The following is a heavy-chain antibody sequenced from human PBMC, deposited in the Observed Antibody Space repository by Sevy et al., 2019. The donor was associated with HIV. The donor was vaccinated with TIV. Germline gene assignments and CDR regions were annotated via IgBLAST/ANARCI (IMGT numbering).Heavy chain of an antibody. Sequence: GGSLRLSCAASGFTFGYFAMSWVRQAPGKGLEWVSGISPNGATSHYAASVSGRFTISRDNSKNRMYLQMSSLRAEETAQYYCAKDTSGWYDALDQWGQGTLVTVSS. CDR3: AKDTSGWYDALDQ. J-gene: IGHJ4*02. V-gene: IGHV3-23*01. D-gene: IGHD6-19*01. CDR2: ISPNGATS. CDR1: GFTFGYFA.